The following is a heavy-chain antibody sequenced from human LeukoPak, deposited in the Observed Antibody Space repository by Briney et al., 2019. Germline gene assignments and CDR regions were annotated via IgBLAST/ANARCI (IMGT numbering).Heavy chain of an antibody. D-gene: IGHD2-2*01. Sequence: ASVKVSCKASGYTFTGYYMHWMRQAPGQGLEWMGWISPNSGGTNYAQKFQGRVTMTRDTSISTAYMELSRLRSDDTAVYYCARDGEYQLLSAYYYYMDVWGKGTTVTVSS. CDR3: ARDGEYQLLSAYYYYMDV. J-gene: IGHJ6*03. CDR2: ISPNSGGT. V-gene: IGHV1-2*02. CDR1: GYTFTGYY.